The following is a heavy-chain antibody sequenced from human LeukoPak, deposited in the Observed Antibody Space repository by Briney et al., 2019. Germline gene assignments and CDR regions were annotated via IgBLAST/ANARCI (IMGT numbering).Heavy chain of an antibody. CDR2: ISSSSSYI. CDR1: GFTFSSYS. J-gene: IGHJ4*02. CDR3: VRGHIVVMADDDVFDY. Sequence: GGSLRLSCAASGFTFSSYSMNWVRQAPGKGLEWVSPISSSSSYIYYADSVKGRFTISRDNAKNSLYLQMNSLRAEDTAVYYCVRGHIVVMADDDVFDYWGQGTLITVSS. D-gene: IGHD2-21*01. V-gene: IGHV3-21*01.